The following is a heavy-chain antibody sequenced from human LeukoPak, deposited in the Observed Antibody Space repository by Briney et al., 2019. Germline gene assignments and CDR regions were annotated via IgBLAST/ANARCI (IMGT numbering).Heavy chain of an antibody. CDR1: GGSISCSSYY. J-gene: IGHJ4*01. V-gene: IGHV4-39*01. D-gene: IGHD3-16*02. Sequence: PAETLSLTCSVSGGSISCSSYYWAWVRQPPGKGLEWIGIINDSGNTYYNPSLRSRVTISVDTSKNQFSLKVNSVTAADTAVYYCARGYTYWGQESLVTVSS. CDR2: INDSGNT. CDR3: ARGYTY.